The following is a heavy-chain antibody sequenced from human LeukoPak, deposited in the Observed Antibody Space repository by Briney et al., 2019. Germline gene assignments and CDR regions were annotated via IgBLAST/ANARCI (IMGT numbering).Heavy chain of an antibody. J-gene: IGHJ6*03. D-gene: IGHD3-3*01. CDR3: ARDGSPYDFWSGLYYYYMDV. CDR1: GFTFSSYS. CDR2: ISYDGSHK. V-gene: IGHV3-30*03. Sequence: GGSLRLSCAASGFTFSSYSMNWVRQAPGKGLEWVAVISYDGSHKYYVDSVKGRFTISRDNSKNTLYLQMNSLRGEDTAVYYCARDGSPYDFWSGLYYYYMDVWGKGTTVTVSS.